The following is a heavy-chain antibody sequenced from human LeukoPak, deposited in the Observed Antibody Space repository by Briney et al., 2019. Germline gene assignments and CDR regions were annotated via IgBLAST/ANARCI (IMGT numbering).Heavy chain of an antibody. D-gene: IGHD5-24*01. V-gene: IGHV3-30*01. CDR1: GFTFSSYA. CDR3: VRDRDGYNFPFNLPDY. J-gene: IGHJ4*02. CDR2: ISYDGSNK. Sequence: GGSLRLSCAASGFTFSSYAMHWVRQAPGKGLEWVAVISYDGSNKYYADSVKGRFTISRDNSKNTLYLQMNSLRAEDTAVYYCVRDRDGYNFPFNLPDYWGQGTLVTVSS.